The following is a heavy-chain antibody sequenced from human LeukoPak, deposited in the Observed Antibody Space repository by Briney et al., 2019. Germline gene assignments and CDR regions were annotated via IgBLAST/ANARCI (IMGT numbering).Heavy chain of an antibody. D-gene: IGHD1-26*01. CDR2: IHHTGIS. V-gene: IGHV4-30-2*01. Sequence: SETLSLTCSVSGGSISSGDNYWTWIRQPPGKALEWIGYIHHTGISSYNPSLQSRVSISMDLSNNHLSLKLNSVTAADTAVYYCARSPISGTYYSDASDIWGQGTMVTVSS. CDR3: ARSPISGTYYSDASDI. CDR1: GGSISSGDNY. J-gene: IGHJ3*02.